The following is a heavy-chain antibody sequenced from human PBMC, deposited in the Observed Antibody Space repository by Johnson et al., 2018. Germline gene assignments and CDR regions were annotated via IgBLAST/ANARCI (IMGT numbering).Heavy chain of an antibody. CDR3: ARSQMEVRGVTYYYYYYGMDV. CDR1: GYSFTSYW. D-gene: IGHD3-10*01. CDR2: IYPGDSDT. V-gene: IGHV5-51*03. Sequence: VQLVESGGGVVQXGESLKIXCKGSGYSFTSYWIGWVRQMPGKGLEWMGIIYPGDSDTRYSPSFQGQVTISADKSISTAYLPWSSLKDPDTAMDYCARSQMEVRGVTYYYYYYGMDVWGQGTTVTVSS. J-gene: IGHJ6*02.